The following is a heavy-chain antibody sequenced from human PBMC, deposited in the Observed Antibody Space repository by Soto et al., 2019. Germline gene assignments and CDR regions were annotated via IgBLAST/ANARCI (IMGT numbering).Heavy chain of an antibody. D-gene: IGHD3-10*01. J-gene: IGHJ6*02. CDR3: ARGSQLLWFGVPHSSYAMDV. CDR2: INHSGST. CDR1: GGSFSGYY. V-gene: IGHV4-34*01. Sequence: SETLSHTCAVYGGSFSGYYWSWIRQPPGKGMEWIGEINHSGSTNYDPSLKSRVTISVDTSKNQFPLNLSSVTAADTAVYYCARGSQLLWFGVPHSSYAMDVSGQATTLTLSS.